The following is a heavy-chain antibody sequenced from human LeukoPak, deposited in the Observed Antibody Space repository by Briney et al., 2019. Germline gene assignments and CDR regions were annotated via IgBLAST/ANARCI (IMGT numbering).Heavy chain of an antibody. CDR3: ARFALKTPPTD. CDR2: ISSSSSTI. CDR1: GFTFSSYS. Sequence: GGSLRLSCAASGFTFSSYSMNWVRQAPGKGLEWVSYISSSSSTIYYADSVKGRFTISRDNAKNSLYLQMNSLRAEDTAVYYCARFALKTPPTDWGQGTLVTVSS. V-gene: IGHV3-48*01. J-gene: IGHJ4*02.